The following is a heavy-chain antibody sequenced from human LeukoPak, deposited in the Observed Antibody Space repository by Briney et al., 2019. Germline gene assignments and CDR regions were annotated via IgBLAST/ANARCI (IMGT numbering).Heavy chain of an antibody. D-gene: IGHD3-10*01. CDR1: GASISSGDYS. CDR2: IYSSGTT. J-gene: IGHJ5*02. CDR3: ARARYYNYGWGWFNP. Sequence: SETLSLTCTVSGASISSGDYSWSWLRQPPGKGLEWIAYIYSSGTTYYNPSLKSRLTISVDTSKNQFSLYLSSVTAADTAVYYCARARYYNYGWGWFNPWGQGTLVTVSS. V-gene: IGHV4-30-4*01.